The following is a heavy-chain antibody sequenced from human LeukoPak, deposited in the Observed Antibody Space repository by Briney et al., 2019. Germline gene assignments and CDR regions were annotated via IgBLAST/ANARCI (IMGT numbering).Heavy chain of an antibody. CDR1: GFTFTSYA. J-gene: IGHJ4*02. V-gene: IGHV3-23*01. D-gene: IGHD2/OR15-2a*01. Sequence: GGSLRPSCAASGFTFTSYALDWVRQAPGKGLEWMSVISGDGESTHYADSVKGRFTISRDNSKNTLYLQMNSLRAEDTAVYYCARDEYKADAYWGQGTLVTVSS. CDR2: ISGDGEST. CDR3: ARDEYKADAY.